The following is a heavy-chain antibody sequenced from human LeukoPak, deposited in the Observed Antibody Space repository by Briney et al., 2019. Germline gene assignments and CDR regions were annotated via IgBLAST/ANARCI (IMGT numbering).Heavy chain of an antibody. J-gene: IGHJ5*02. Sequence: SETLSLTCTVSGASISNYYWSWIRQPPGKGLEWIGYIYYSGSTNYNPSLKSRVTISIDTSKNQFPLKLSSVTAADTAVYYCVAYDAGRNWFDPWAREPWSPSPQ. CDR1: GASISNYY. V-gene: IGHV4-59*01. CDR3: VAYDAGRNWFDP. CDR2: IYYSGST. D-gene: IGHD3-3*01.